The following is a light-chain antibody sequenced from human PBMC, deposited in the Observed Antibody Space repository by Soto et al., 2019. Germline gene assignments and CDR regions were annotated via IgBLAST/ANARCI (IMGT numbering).Light chain of an antibody. CDR3: QQRSNWPT. J-gene: IGKJ5*01. CDR2: GAS. Sequence: EILLTQSPGTLSLSPGERATLSCRASQSVSSRYLAWYQQKPGQGPRLLIFGASTRATGIPARFSGSGSGTDFTLTISSLEPEDFAVYYCQQRSNWPTFGQGTRLEIK. CDR1: QSVSSRY. V-gene: IGKV3D-20*02.